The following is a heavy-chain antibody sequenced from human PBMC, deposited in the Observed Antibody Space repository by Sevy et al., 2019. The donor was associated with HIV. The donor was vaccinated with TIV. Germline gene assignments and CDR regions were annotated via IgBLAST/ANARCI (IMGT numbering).Heavy chain of an antibody. Sequence: GGSLRLSCAASGFTFSNYAMNWVRQAPGKGLEWVSAISGSGGTTYYADSVKGRFTISRDNSKNTLYLQMSSLRAEYTAVYYCAKASTIAAAGGLFDCWGQGTLVTVSS. CDR2: ISGSGGTT. CDR1: GFTFSNYA. D-gene: IGHD6-13*01. CDR3: AKASTIAAAGGLFDC. J-gene: IGHJ4*02. V-gene: IGHV3-23*01.